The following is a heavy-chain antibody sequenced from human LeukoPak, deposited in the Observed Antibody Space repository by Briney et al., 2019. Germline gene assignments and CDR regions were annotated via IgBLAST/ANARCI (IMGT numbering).Heavy chain of an antibody. J-gene: IGHJ6*03. Sequence: GESLKISCKGSGYSFISYWIGWVRQMPGKGPEWMGIIYPGDSETRYSPSFQGQVTISVDESISTAYLQWSSLKASDTAVYYCARHQRDREVIFGDYYYMDVWGTGTTVTVSS. CDR1: GYSFISYW. V-gene: IGHV5-51*01. CDR3: ARHQRDREVIFGDYYYMDV. CDR2: IYPGDSET. D-gene: IGHD3-10*01.